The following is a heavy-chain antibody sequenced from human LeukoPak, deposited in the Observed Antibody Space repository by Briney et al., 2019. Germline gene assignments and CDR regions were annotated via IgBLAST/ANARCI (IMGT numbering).Heavy chain of an antibody. J-gene: IGHJ4*02. CDR3: ARDRMVRGVIH. V-gene: IGHV3-48*02. CDR2: ISSSSSTI. D-gene: IGHD3-10*01. Sequence: PGGSLRLSCAASGFTFSSYSMTWVRQAPGKGLEWVSYISSSSSTIYYADSVKGRFTISRDNAKNSLYPQMNSLRDEDTAVYYCARDRMVRGVIHWGQGTLVTVSS. CDR1: GFTFSSYS.